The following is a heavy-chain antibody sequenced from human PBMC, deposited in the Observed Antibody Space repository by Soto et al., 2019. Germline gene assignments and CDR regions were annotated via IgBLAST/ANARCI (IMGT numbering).Heavy chain of an antibody. CDR1: GFTFSSYG. V-gene: IGHV3-30*18. D-gene: IGHD3-10*01. CDR2: ISYDGSNK. Sequence: PGGSLRLSCAASGFTFSSYGMHWVRQAPGKGLEWVAVISYDGSNKYYADSVKGRFTISRDNSKNTLYLQMNSLRAEDTAVYYCAKGLLWFGELPTFDYWRQGTLVTVSS. J-gene: IGHJ4*02. CDR3: AKGLLWFGELPTFDY.